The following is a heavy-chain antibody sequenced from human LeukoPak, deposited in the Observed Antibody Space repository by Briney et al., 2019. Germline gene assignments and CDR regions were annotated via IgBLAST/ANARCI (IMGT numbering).Heavy chain of an antibody. CDR3: ARDAPLYHDILTGPYYYYYYGMDV. CDR2: ISAYNGNT. D-gene: IGHD3-9*01. CDR1: GYTFTSYG. Sequence: ASVKVSCKASGYTFTSYGISWVRQAPGQELEWMGWISAYNGNTNYAQKLQGRVTMTTDTSTSTAYMELRSLRSDDTAVYYCARDAPLYHDILTGPYYYYYYGMDVWGQGTTVTVSS. V-gene: IGHV1-18*01. J-gene: IGHJ6*02.